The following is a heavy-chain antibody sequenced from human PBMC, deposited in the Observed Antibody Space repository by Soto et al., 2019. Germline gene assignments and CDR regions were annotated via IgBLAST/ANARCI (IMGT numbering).Heavy chain of an antibody. CDR2: IYYSGST. CDR1: GGSISSYY. Sequence: QVQLQESGPGLVKPSETLSLTCTVSGGSISSYYWSWIRQPPGKGLEWIGYIYYSGSTNYNPSLKSRVTISVDTSKNQFSLKLSSVTAADTAVYYCASAGLRYFDSRPNWFDPWGQGTLVTVSS. CDR3: ASAGLRYFDSRPNWFDP. V-gene: IGHV4-59*08. D-gene: IGHD3-9*01. J-gene: IGHJ5*02.